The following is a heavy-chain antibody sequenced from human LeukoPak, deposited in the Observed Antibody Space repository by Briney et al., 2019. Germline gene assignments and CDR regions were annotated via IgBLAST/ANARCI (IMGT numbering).Heavy chain of an antibody. CDR2: ISYDGSYT. V-gene: IGHV3-30*04. CDR1: GFTFSTYT. CDR3: ARGYRAYNSACLFAS. Sequence: AGGSLRLSCAASGFTFSTYTMHWVRQAPGKGLEWVAVISYDGSYTYYAESVRGRFTFSRDNSKNTLYLQMNSLKPEDTAVYYCARGYRAYNSACLFASWGQGTLVTVSS. J-gene: IGHJ4*02. D-gene: IGHD6-25*01.